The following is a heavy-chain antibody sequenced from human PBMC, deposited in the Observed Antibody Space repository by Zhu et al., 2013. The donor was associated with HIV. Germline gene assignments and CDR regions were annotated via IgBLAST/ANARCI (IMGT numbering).Heavy chain of an antibody. J-gene: IGHJ3*02. CDR1: GYTFTDYY. CDR2: INPNSGGT. D-gene: IGHD3-22*01. Sequence: QVQLVQSGAEVKKPGASVKVSCKTSGYTFTDYYIHWVRAGPLGQGLEWMGWINPNSGGTKYAQKFQGRVTMTRDTSINTAYMELSRLRSDDTAVYFCARDLRLTAFNYPDGRNYYYAFDIWGQGTMVTVSS. CDR3: ARDLRLTAFNYPDGRNYYYAFDI. V-gene: IGHV1-2*02.